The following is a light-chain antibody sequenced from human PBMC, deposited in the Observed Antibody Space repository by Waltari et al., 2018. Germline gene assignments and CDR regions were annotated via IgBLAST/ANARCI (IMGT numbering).Light chain of an antibody. CDR2: GAS. Sequence: EIVLTQSPGTLFLSPGEGATLSCMASQSVSRTLAWYQQKPGQAPRLLIYGASRRATGIPDRFSGSGSGTDFSLTISRLEPDDSAVYFCQHYVSLPATFGQGTKVEIK. CDR3: QHYVSLPAT. CDR1: QSVSRT. V-gene: IGKV3-20*01. J-gene: IGKJ1*01.